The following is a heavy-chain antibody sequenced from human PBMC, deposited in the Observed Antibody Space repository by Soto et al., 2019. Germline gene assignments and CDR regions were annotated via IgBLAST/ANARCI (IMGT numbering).Heavy chain of an antibody. D-gene: IGHD3-22*01. CDR2: ISGSGGST. CDR1: GFTFSSYA. CDR3: AKDAYDSSGYYSYDAFDI. J-gene: IGHJ3*02. Sequence: EVQLLESGGGLVQPGGSLRLSCAASGFTFSSYAMSWVRQAPGKGLELVSAISGSGGSTYYADSVQGRFTISRDNSKNPLYLQMNSLRAEDTAVYYCAKDAYDSSGYYSYDAFDIWGQGTMVTVSS. V-gene: IGHV3-23*01.